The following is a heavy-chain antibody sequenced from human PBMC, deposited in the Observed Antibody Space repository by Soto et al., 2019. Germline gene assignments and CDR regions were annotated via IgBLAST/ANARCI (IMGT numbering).Heavy chain of an antibody. J-gene: IGHJ4*02. D-gene: IGHD6-13*01. CDR1: GGNSINFG. V-gene: IGHV3-33*01. Sequence: ASGGNSINFGIRLISKTKGKGLEWVAVIWYDGSNKYYADSVKGRFTISRDNSKNTLYLQMNSLRAEDTAVYYCARVGSSSWFHYFDYWGQGTLVTVSS. CDR3: ARVGSSSWFHYFDY. CDR2: IWYDGSNK.